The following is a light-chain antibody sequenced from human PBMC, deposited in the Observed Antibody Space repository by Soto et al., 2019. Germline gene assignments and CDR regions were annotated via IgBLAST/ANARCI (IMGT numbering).Light chain of an antibody. J-gene: IGKJ2*01. V-gene: IGKV1-39*01. CDR2: VAS. CDR1: QSISTF. CDR3: QQSYSPPYT. Sequence: DIPVTQSPSSLSASIGDRVTITCRASQSISTFLNWYQQKPGKAPNLLIYVASNLQTGVPSRFSGSGSGTDFSLTISSLQHEDVATYYCQQSYSPPYTFGQGITLEIK.